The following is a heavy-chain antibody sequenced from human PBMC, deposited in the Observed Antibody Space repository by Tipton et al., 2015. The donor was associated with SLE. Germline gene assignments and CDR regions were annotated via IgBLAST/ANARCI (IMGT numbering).Heavy chain of an antibody. V-gene: IGHV3-30*04. CDR3: ARAEAVFDY. J-gene: IGHJ4*02. CDR1: GFTFSSYA. D-gene: IGHD6-19*01. CDR2: ISYDGSNK. Sequence: SLRLSCAASGFTFSSYAMHWVRQAPGKGLEWVAVISYDGSNKYYADSVKGRFTISRDNSKNTLYLQMNSLRAEDTAVYYCARAEAVFDYWGQGPLVTVSS.